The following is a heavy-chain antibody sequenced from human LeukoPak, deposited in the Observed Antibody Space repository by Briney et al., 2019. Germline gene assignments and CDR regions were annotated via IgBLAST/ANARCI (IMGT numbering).Heavy chain of an antibody. J-gene: IGHJ4*02. CDR1: GFTFSSYA. D-gene: IGHD6-19*01. Sequence: GGSLRLSCAASGFTFSSYAMHWVRQAPGKGLEWVAVISYDGSNKYYADSVKGRFTISRDNSKNTLYLQMNSLRAEDTAVYYCARVLGIAVAGTFDYWGQGILVTVSS. CDR3: ARVLGIAVAGTFDY. CDR2: ISYDGSNK. V-gene: IGHV3-30*04.